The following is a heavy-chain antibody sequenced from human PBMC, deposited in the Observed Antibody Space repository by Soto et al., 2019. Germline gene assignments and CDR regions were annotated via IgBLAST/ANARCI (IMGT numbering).Heavy chain of an antibody. CDR2: ISGSGGST. Sequence: GGSLRLSCAASGFTFSSYAMSWVRQAPGKGLEWVSAISGSGGSTYYADSVKGRFTISRDNSKNTLYLQMNSLRAEDTAVYYCAKAEHDSSGYYNPRGYFDYWGQGTLVTVSS. CDR3: AKAEHDSSGYYNPRGYFDY. J-gene: IGHJ4*02. V-gene: IGHV3-23*01. CDR1: GFTFSSYA. D-gene: IGHD3-22*01.